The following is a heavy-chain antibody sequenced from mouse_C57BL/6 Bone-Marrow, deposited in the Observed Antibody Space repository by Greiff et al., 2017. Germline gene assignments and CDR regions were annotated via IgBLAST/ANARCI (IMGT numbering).Heavy chain of an antibody. CDR3: TVDLWAHKYYFDY. CDR2: IDPENGDT. Sequence: VQLQQSGAELVRPGASVKLSCTASGFNIKDDYMHWVKQRPEQGLEWIGWIDPENGDTESASKFQGKATITADTSSNPAYLQLRSLTSEDTAVYYCTVDLWAHKYYFDYWGQGTTLTVSS. CDR1: GFNIKDDY. J-gene: IGHJ2*01. V-gene: IGHV14-4*01. D-gene: IGHD6-1*01.